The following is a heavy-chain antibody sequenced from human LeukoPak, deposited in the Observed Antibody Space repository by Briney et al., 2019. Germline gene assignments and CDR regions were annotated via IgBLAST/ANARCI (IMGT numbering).Heavy chain of an antibody. CDR1: GGTFSSYA. J-gene: IGHJ4*02. CDR3: TRGLRSHWDRIAAARVFDY. D-gene: IGHD6-13*01. CDR2: IIPIFGTA. V-gene: IGHV1-69*13. Sequence: SVKVSCKASGGTFSSYAISWVRQAPGQGLEWMGGIIPIFGTANYAQKFQGRVTITADESTSTAYMELSSLRSEDTAVYYCTRGLRSHWDRIAAARVFDYWGQGTLVTVSS.